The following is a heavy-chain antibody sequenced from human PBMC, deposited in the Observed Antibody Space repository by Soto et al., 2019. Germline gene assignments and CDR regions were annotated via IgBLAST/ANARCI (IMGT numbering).Heavy chain of an antibody. CDR2: IDGSAQNT. V-gene: IGHV3-23*01. CDR1: VFTFSNYA. CDR3: AKGWFDELLMR. D-gene: IGHD3-10*01. Sequence: GSLRLCGAASVFTFSNYAMSWVRQAPGKGLEWVSVIDGSAQNTYYADSVKGRFTISRDKSKNTLYLQMDSLRVEDTAVYYCAKGWFDELLMRWGQGTLVTVSS. J-gene: IGHJ4*02.